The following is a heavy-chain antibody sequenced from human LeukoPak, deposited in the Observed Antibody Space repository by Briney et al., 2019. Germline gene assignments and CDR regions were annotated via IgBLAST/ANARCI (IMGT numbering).Heavy chain of an antibody. Sequence: SETLSLTCTVSGGSISSYYWSWIRQPPGKGLEWIGYIYYSGSTNYNPSLKSRVTISVDTSKNQFSLKLSSVTAADTAVYYCARVTGHCSGGSCYDWFDPWGQGTLVTVSS. CDR3: ARVTGHCSGGSCYDWFDP. CDR1: GGSISSYY. V-gene: IGHV4-59*01. J-gene: IGHJ5*02. D-gene: IGHD2-15*01. CDR2: IYYSGST.